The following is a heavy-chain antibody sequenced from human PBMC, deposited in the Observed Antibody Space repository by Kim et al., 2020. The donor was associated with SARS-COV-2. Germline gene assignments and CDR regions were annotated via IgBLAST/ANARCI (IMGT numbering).Heavy chain of an antibody. CDR1: GGSFSGFH. CDR3: ARGRAGVVPSPILGIGPHYDYYAMVV. V-gene: IGHV4-34*01. CDR2: INHSGST. D-gene: IGHD2-2*02. Sequence: SETLSLTCAVYGGSFSGFHWSWIRQPPGKGLEWIGEINHSGSTNYNPSLKSRVTISVDTSKSQFSLKLNFVTAADTAVYYCARGRAGVVPSPILGIGPHYDYYAMVVWGRGTTVTVSS. J-gene: IGHJ6*02.